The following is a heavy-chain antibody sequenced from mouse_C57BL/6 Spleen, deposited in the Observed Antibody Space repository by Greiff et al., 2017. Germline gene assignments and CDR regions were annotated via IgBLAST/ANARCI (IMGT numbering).Heavy chain of an antibody. CDR1: GYTFTSYW. D-gene: IGHD1-1*01. CDR2: IHPNSGST. CDR3: ARSRAVVHFDD. J-gene: IGHJ2*01. Sequence: VQLQQPGAELVKPGASVKLSCKASGYTFTSYWMHWVKQRPGQGLEWIGMIHPNSGSTNYNEKFKSKATLTVDKSSSTAYMQLSSLTSEDSAVDYCARSRAVVHFDDWGQGTTLTVSS. V-gene: IGHV1-64*01.